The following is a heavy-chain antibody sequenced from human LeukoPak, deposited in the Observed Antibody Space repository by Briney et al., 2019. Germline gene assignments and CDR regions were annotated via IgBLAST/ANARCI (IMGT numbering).Heavy chain of an antibody. V-gene: IGHV3-9*01. CDR2: ISWNSGSI. CDR1: GFTFDNYA. D-gene: IGHD3-3*01. J-gene: IGHJ5*02. CDR3: AGGATIFGVATGFDP. Sequence: GGSLRLSCAVSGFTFDNYAMHWVRQAPGKGLEWVSGISWNSGSIGYADSVKGRFTISRDNAKNSLYLQMNSLRAEDTALYYCAGGATIFGVATGFDPWGQGTLVTVSS.